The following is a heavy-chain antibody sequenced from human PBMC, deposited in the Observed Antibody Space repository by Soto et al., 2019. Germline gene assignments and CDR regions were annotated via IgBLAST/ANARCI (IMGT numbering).Heavy chain of an antibody. CDR1: GYSFTSYW. Sequence: GESLKISCKGSGYSFTSYWIGWVRQMPGKGLEWMGMIYPGDSDTRYSASFQGQVAISADKSISTAYLQWSSLKASDTAMYYCARRHQYSSGWCPPGVCGQGTKVPVSS. CDR2: IYPGDSDT. CDR3: ARRHQYSSGWCPPGV. V-gene: IGHV5-51*01. D-gene: IGHD6-19*01. J-gene: IGHJ6*02.